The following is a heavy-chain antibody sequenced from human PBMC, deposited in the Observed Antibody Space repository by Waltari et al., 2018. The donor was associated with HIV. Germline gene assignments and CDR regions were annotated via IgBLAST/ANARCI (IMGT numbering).Heavy chain of an antibody. V-gene: IGHV3-15*01. Sequence: EVQLVESGGGLVKPGGSLRLSFSASGFTFSNVWIILVRQAPGKGLEWVVRIKSKTDGGTTDYAAPVKGRFAISRDDSKNTLYLQMNSLKTEDTAVYYCSTSYYYVSSGYYSGLGGMDVWGQGTTVTVSS. CDR3: STSYYYVSSGYYSGLGGMDV. CDR1: GFTFSNVW. J-gene: IGHJ6*02. CDR2: IKSKTDGGTT. D-gene: IGHD3-22*01.